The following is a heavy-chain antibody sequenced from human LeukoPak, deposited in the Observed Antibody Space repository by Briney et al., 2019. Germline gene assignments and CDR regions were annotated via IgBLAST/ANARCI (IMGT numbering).Heavy chain of an antibody. J-gene: IGHJ5*02. Sequence: SETLSLTCTVSGGSISSYYWSWIRQPPGKGLEWIGYIYYSGSTNYNPSLKSRVTISVDMSKNQFSLKLSSVTAADTAVYYCARPYCSGGSCYGWFDPWGQGTLVTVSS. CDR3: ARPYCSGGSCYGWFDP. CDR2: IYYSGST. D-gene: IGHD2-15*01. CDR1: GGSISSYY. V-gene: IGHV4-59*08.